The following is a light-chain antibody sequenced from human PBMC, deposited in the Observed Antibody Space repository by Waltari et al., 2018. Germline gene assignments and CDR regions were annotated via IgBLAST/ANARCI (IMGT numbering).Light chain of an antibody. CDR3: AVWDDSLSGVV. V-gene: IGLV1-44*01. Sequence: QSVLTQAPSASGTPGRRVTISCSGSSSHIESNTVTWYQQLPGTAPKLLIYSNNQRTSGVPDRFSGSKSGTSASLAISGLQSEDEAEYSCAVWDDSLSGVVFGGGTKLTVL. CDR2: SNN. CDR1: SSHIESNT. J-gene: IGLJ2*01.